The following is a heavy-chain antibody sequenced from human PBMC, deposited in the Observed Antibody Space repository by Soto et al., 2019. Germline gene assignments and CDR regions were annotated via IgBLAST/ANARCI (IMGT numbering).Heavy chain of an antibody. Sequence: EVQLLESGGGLVQPGGSLRLSCAASGFSFSSYAMSWVRQAPGKGLEWVSGISASGSYTYYADSVKGRLTISRDNIKNTLFLQMNSLRVEDTALYYCAKYTIFGLGRYFYYNGMDVWGQGTTVTVSS. CDR1: GFSFSSYA. D-gene: IGHD3-3*01. J-gene: IGHJ6*02. CDR3: AKYTIFGLGRYFYYNGMDV. CDR2: ISASGSYT. V-gene: IGHV3-23*01.